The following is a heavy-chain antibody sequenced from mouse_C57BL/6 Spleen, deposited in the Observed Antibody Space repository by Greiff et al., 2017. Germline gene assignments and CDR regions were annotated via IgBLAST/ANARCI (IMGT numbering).Heavy chain of an antibody. V-gene: IGHV1-55*01. CDR1: GYTFTSYW. D-gene: IGHD1-1*01. CDR2: IYPGSGST. CDR3: ARRDGSSYGEGAMDY. Sequence: QVQLQQPGAELVKPGASVKMSCKASGYTFTSYWITWVKQRPGQGLEWIGDIYPGSGSTNYNEKFKSKATLTVDTSSSTAYMLLSSLTSEDSAVYYCARRDGSSYGEGAMDYWGQGTSVTVSS. J-gene: IGHJ4*01.